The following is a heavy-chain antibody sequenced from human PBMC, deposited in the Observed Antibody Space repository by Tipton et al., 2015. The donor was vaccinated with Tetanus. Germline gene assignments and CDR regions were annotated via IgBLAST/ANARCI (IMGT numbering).Heavy chain of an antibody. CDR3: ASGTGYSSPLGAFDI. J-gene: IGHJ3*02. CDR1: GFTFSSYG. Sequence: SGFTFSSYGMHWVRQAPGKGLEWVAVIWYDGSNKYYADSVKGRFTISRDNSKNTLYLQMNSLRAEDTAVYYCASGTGYSSPLGAFDIWGQGTMVTVSS. D-gene: IGHD6-19*01. V-gene: IGHV3-33*01. CDR2: IWYDGSNK.